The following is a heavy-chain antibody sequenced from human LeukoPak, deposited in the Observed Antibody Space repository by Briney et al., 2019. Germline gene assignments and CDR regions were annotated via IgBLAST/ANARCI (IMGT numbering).Heavy chain of an antibody. CDR1: GGTFSSYA. V-gene: IGHV1-69*05. CDR2: IIPIFGTA. CDR3: ARCRGGPASFDY. Sequence: SVKVSCKASGGTFSSYAISWVRQAPGQGLEWMGGIIPIFGTANYAQKFQGRVTITTDESTSTAYMELSSLRSEDTAVYYCARCRGGPASFDYWGHGTLVTVSS. J-gene: IGHJ4*01.